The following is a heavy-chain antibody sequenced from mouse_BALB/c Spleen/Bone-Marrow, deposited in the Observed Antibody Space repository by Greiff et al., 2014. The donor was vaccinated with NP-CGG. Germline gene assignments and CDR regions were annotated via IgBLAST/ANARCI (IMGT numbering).Heavy chain of an antibody. J-gene: IGHJ4*01. Sequence: ESGPELVKPGASMKISCKASGYSFTGYTMNWLKQSHGKNLEWIGLINPYNGGTSYNQKFKGKATLTVDKSSSTAYMELXXXXSXXXXVYYCARKGPYYRYDPYAMDYWGQGTSVTVSS. CDR3: ARKGPYYRYDPYAMDY. V-gene: IGHV1-18*01. CDR2: INPYNGGT. CDR1: GYSFTGYT. D-gene: IGHD2-14*01.